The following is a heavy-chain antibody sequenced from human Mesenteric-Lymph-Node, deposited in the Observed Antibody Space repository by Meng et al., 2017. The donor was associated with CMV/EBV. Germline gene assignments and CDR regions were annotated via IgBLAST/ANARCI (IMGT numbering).Heavy chain of an antibody. CDR3: ARSPGTISGGY. CDR1: GYTVNSYA. J-gene: IGHJ4*02. CDR2: INAGNGNT. D-gene: IGHD3-3*01. V-gene: IGHV1-3*01. Sequence: SCKDSGYTVNSYAMHWVRQATGKRLEWMGWINAGNGNTKYSQKFQGRVTITRDTSASTAYMELSSLRSEDTAVYYCARSPGTISGGYWGQGTLVTVSS.